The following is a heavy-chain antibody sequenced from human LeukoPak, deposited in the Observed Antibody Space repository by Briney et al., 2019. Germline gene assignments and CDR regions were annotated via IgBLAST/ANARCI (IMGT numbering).Heavy chain of an antibody. V-gene: IGHV3-23*01. CDR2: ISGSGGST. CDR1: GFTFSSYA. J-gene: IGHJ5*02. D-gene: IGHD3-3*01. CDR3: AKYYYDFWSGDWFDP. Sequence: GGSLRLSCAASGFTFSSYAMSCVRQAPGKGLEWVSAISGSGGSTYYADSVKGRFTISRDNSKNTLYLQMNSLRAEDTAVYYCAKYYYDFWSGDWFDPWGQGTLVTVSS.